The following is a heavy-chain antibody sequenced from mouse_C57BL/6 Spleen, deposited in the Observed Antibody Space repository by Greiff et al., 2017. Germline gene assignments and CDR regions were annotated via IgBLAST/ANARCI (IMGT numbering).Heavy chain of an antibody. CDR2: INPNNGGT. V-gene: IGHV1-22*01. Sequence: VQLQQSGPELVKPGASVKMSCKASGYTFTDYNMHWVKQSHGKSLEWIGYINPNNGGTSYNQKFKGKATLTVNKSSSTAYMELRSLTSEDSAVYYCARGGYYGSRGWYFDVWGTGTTVTVSS. CDR1: GYTFTDYN. J-gene: IGHJ1*03. CDR3: ARGGYYGSRGWYFDV. D-gene: IGHD1-1*01.